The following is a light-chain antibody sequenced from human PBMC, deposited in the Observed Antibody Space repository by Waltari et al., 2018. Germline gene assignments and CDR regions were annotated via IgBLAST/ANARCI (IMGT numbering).Light chain of an antibody. CDR3: QQSYSTLRVT. J-gene: IGKJ5*01. Sequence: DIQMTQSPSSLSASVGDRVTITCRASQSISSYLNWYQQKPGKAPKLLIYAESSLQSGVPARFSGSGSGTDFTLTISSLHPEDFATYYCQQSYSTLRVTFGQGTRLEIK. CDR1: QSISSY. CDR2: AES. V-gene: IGKV1-39*01.